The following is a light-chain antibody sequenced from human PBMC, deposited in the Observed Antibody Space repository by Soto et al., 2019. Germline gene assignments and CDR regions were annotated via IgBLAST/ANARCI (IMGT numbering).Light chain of an antibody. Sequence: QSALTQPASVSGSPGQSFTISCTGTSSDVGGYNYVSWYQQHPGKAPKLMIYEVSNRPSGVSNRFSGSKSGNTASLTISGLQAEYEADYYCSSYASSSTLVCGTGTKVTVL. J-gene: IGLJ1*01. CDR3: SSYASSSTLV. CDR1: SSDVGGYNY. V-gene: IGLV2-14*01. CDR2: EVS.